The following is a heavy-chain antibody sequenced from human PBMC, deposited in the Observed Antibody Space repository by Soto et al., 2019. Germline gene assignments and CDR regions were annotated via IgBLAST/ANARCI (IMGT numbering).Heavy chain of an antibody. CDR2: INSDGSST. D-gene: IGHD3-3*01. CDR1: GFTFSSYW. Sequence: GGSLRLSCAASGFTFSSYWMHWVRQAPGKGLVWVSRINSDGSSTSYADSVKGRFTISRDNAKNTLYLQMNSLRAEDTAVYYCARDHTVLEWFYENWFDPWGQGTLVTASS. J-gene: IGHJ5*02. CDR3: ARDHTVLEWFYENWFDP. V-gene: IGHV3-74*01.